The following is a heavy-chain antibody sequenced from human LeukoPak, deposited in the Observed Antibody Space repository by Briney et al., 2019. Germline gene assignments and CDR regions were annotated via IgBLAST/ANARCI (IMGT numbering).Heavy chain of an antibody. J-gene: IGHJ4*02. Sequence: SETLSLTCTVSGDSINNDNHYWSWIRQPAGKGLEWIGRISATGSTNYNPSLKSRVTISADTSKNQFSLELSSVITADTAVYYCTRKQWVEYYFDSWGQGTLVTVSS. V-gene: IGHV4-61*02. CDR2: ISATGST. CDR3: TRKQWVEYYFDS. D-gene: IGHD6-19*01. CDR1: GDSINNDNHY.